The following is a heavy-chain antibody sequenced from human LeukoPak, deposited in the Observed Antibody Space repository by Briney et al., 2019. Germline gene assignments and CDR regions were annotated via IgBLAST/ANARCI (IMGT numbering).Heavy chain of an antibody. D-gene: IGHD6-13*01. CDR3: ARFTKDSSSSSGYYFDY. Sequence: PSETLSLTCTVSGVSVTSYYWSWLRQPAGKGLEWIGRIYTSGSTSYNPSHRSRLTMSVDTSKNQFSLNLSSVTAADTAVYYCARFTKDSSSSSGYYFDYWGQGTLVTVSS. CDR1: GVSVTSYY. J-gene: IGHJ4*02. V-gene: IGHV4-4*07. CDR2: IYTSGST.